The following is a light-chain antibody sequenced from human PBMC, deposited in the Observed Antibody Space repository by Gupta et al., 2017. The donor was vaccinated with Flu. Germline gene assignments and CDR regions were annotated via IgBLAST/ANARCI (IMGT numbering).Light chain of an antibody. CDR3: DARDDSLKGVG. V-gene: IGLV1-44*01. Sequence: RVTINSSGRRADSGSNYGDWYQQFPGQAPILLSERKRQRPSGVPDRFAGYKSGNKAYLDITGLQAEDEANYYCDARDDSLKGVGFGGGTKLTVL. J-gene: IGLJ3*02. CDR1: RADSGSNY. CDR2: RKR.